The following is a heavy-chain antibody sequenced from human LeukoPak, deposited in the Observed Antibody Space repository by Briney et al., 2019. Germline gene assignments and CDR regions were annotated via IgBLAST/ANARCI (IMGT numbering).Heavy chain of an antibody. V-gene: IGHV3-7*05. J-gene: IGHJ6*02. CDR2: IKQDGREK. CDR1: GFTFSSYW. D-gene: IGHD3-16*01. CDR3: ARGDIVMINEKSYYYGMDV. Sequence: GGSLRLSCAASGFTFSSYWMSWVRQAPGKGLEWVANIKQDGREKYYVDSERGRLTISRDNAQNSLYLQMNSLRAEDTAVYYCARGDIVMINEKSYYYGMDVWGQGTTVTVS.